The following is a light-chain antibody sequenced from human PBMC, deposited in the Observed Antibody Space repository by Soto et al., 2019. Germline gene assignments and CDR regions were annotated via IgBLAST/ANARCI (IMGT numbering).Light chain of an antibody. Sequence: DIQMTQSPSSLSVSVGDRVTITCRASQSISSYLNWYQQKPGKAPKLLIYAASSLQSGVPSRFSGSGSGTDFTLTISSLQPEDFATYYCQQSYSLWTFGQGTKVDIK. CDR2: AAS. J-gene: IGKJ1*01. CDR1: QSISSY. V-gene: IGKV1-39*01. CDR3: QQSYSLWT.